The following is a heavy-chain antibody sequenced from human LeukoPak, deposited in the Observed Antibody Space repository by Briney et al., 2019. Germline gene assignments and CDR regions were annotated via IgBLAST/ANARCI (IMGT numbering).Heavy chain of an antibody. J-gene: IGHJ4*02. Sequence: GGSLRLSCEASESTLRTYALSWVGQPPGKGLGWVSAISGSGGSTYYADSVKGRFTISRDNSKNTLYLQMNSLRAEDTAVYYCAKEGYSSSWSPDYWGQGTLVTVSS. V-gene: IGHV3-23*01. CDR1: ESTLRTYA. CDR3: AKEGYSSSWSPDY. D-gene: IGHD6-13*01. CDR2: ISGSGGST.